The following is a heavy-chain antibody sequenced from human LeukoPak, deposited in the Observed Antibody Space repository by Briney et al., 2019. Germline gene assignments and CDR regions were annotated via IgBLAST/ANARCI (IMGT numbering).Heavy chain of an antibody. CDR3: ARSGSDGSGSYYNNWFDP. V-gene: IGHV1-69*04. J-gene: IGHJ5*02. D-gene: IGHD3-10*01. CDR2: IIPILGLA. Sequence: SVKVSRKASGGTFSSYAISWVRQAPGQGLEWMGRIIPILGLANYAQKFQGRVTITADKSTSTAYMELSSLRSEDTAVYYCARSGSDGSGSYYNNWFDPWGQGTLVTVSS. CDR1: GGTFSSYA.